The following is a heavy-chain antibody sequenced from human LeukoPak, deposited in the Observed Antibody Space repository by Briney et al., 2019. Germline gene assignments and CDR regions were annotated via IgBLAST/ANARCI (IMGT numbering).Heavy chain of an antibody. CDR2: TSYNGNT. Sequence: GGSVKVSCKASGYTFSNYGISWVRQAPGLGLEWMGWTSYNGNTNYAQKFRDRVTMTTDTSTTTAYMELRSLESDDTAVYYCARHSGSGWQALGYWGQGTLVTVSS. CDR1: GYTFSNYG. D-gene: IGHD6-19*01. CDR3: ARHSGSGWQALGY. J-gene: IGHJ4*02. V-gene: IGHV1-18*04.